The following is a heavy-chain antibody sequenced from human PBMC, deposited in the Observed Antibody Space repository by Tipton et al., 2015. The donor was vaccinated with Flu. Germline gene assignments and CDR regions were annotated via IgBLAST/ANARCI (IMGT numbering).Heavy chain of an antibody. J-gene: IGHJ4*02. CDR1: GGSLSSFY. CDR3: ATEYRGGGNRYYFDY. Sequence: TLSLTCTVSGGSLSSFYWSWIRQPAGKGLEWIGRIYTSGSTKYNPSLKSRVTISVDTSKNQFSLKLSSVTAADTAVYYCATEYRGGGNRYYFDYWGQGTLVTVSS. D-gene: IGHD4-23*01. CDR2: IYTSGST. V-gene: IGHV4-4*07.